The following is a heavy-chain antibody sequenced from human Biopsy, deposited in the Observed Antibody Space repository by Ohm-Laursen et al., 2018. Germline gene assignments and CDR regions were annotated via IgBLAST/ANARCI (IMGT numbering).Heavy chain of an antibody. V-gene: IGHV1-2*02. J-gene: IGHJ4*02. Sequence: ASVKVSCKASGFSFTGYYIHWVRQAPGQGLEWMGWISPKSGDTNYAHKFQGNITMTRDTYMKTAYMKMSKLRCYDTAVYYCALQSVAQMKNFDYWGQGTLVTVSS. D-gene: IGHD6-19*01. CDR1: GFSFTGYY. CDR3: ALQSVAQMKNFDY. CDR2: ISPKSGDT.